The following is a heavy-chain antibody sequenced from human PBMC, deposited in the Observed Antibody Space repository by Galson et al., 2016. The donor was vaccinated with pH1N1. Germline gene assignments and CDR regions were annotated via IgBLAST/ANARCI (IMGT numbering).Heavy chain of an antibody. Sequence: SLRLSCAASGFNLSNYWMQWVRQAPGKGLQWVANINQDGDKKYYVGSVEGRFTISRDNAKNSLYLQMNNLRDEDTAMYFCARRYVDYWGQGALVTVSS. V-gene: IGHV3-7*01. CDR1: GFNLSNYW. CDR2: INQDGDKK. D-gene: IGHD3-9*01. J-gene: IGHJ4*02. CDR3: ARRYVDY.